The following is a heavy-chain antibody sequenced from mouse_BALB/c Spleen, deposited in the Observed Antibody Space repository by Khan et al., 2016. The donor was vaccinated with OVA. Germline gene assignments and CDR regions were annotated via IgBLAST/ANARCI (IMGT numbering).Heavy chain of an antibody. CDR2: INPSNGYT. J-gene: IGHJ3*01. V-gene: IGHV1-4*01. CDR3: VRDGAYHKNDGWFAY. D-gene: IGHD2-14*01. Sequence: QVQLKESGAELARPGASVKMSCKASGYTFTSYTIHWIKLRPGQGLEWIGYINPSNGYTNYNQKFKDKATLTADKSSTTAYMQLSSLTSDDSAVXNCVRDGAYHKNDGWFAYRGQGTLVTVSA. CDR1: GYTFTSYT.